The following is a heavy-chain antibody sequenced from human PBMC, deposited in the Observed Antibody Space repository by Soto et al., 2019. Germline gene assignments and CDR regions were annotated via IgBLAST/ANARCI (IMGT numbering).Heavy chain of an antibody. CDR1: GGTFSSYA. CDR3: ARGQPAYYYDSSGYYHRRPLDY. CDR2: IIPIFGTA. Sequence: SVKVSCKAFGGTFSSYAISWVRQAPGQGLEWLGGIIPIFGTANYAQKFQGRVTITANESTSTAYMELSSLRSEDTAVYYCARGQPAYYYDSSGYYHRRPLDYWGQGTLVTVSS. V-gene: IGHV1-69*13. D-gene: IGHD3-22*01. J-gene: IGHJ4*02.